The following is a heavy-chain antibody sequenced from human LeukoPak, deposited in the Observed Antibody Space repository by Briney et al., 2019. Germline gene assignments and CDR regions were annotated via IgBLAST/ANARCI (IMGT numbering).Heavy chain of an antibody. CDR2: IRQDGSEK. CDR3: GRDLVDY. CDR1: GFTFSSYW. J-gene: IGHJ4*02. Sequence: PGGSLRLSWAAAGFTFSSYWMSWVRQAPGKGLEWVANIRQDGSEKYYVDSVKGRFTISRDNAKKSLYLQMNSLRAEDTAVYYCGRDLVDYWGQGTLVTVSS. V-gene: IGHV3-7*01.